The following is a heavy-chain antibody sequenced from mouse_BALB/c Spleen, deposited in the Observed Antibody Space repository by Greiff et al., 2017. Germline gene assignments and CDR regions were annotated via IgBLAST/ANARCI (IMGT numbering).Heavy chain of an antibody. CDR1: GYTFTSYW. Sequence: VKLMESGAELAKPGASVKMSCKASGYTFTSYWMHWVKQRPGQGLEWIGYINPSTGYTEYNQKFKDKATLTADKSSSTAYMQLSSLTSEDSAVYYCAREYGNLYYFDYWGQGTTLTVSS. V-gene: IGHV1-7*01. J-gene: IGHJ2*01. CDR3: AREYGNLYYFDY. D-gene: IGHD2-10*02. CDR2: INPSTGYT.